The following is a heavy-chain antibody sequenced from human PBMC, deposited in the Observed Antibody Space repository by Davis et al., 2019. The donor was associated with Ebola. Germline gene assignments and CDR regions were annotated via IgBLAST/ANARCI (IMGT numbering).Heavy chain of an antibody. D-gene: IGHD1-14*01. CDR3: ARGNHYYYYMDV. J-gene: IGHJ6*03. V-gene: IGHV4-34*01. CDR1: GGSFRGYH. CDR2: INHSGST. Sequence: PSETLSLTCAAYGGSFRGYHWSWIRQSPGKGLEWIGEINHSGSTNYNPSLKSRVTISVDTSKNQFSLKLSSVTAADTAVYYCARGNHYYYYMDVWGKGTTVTVSS.